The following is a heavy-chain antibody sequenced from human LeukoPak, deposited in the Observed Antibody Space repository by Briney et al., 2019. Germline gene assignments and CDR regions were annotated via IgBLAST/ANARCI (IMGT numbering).Heavy chain of an antibody. D-gene: IGHD2-2*01. J-gene: IGHJ5*02. V-gene: IGHV3-23*01. Sequence: PGGSLRLSCAASGFTFSSYAMSWVRQAPGKGLEWVSAISGRSGSTYYADSVKGRFTISRDNSKNTLYLQMNSLRAEDTAVYYCAKNEEYCSGTNCYALFDPWGQGTLVTVSS. CDR1: GFTFSSYA. CDR2: ISGRSGST. CDR3: AKNEEYCSGTNCYALFDP.